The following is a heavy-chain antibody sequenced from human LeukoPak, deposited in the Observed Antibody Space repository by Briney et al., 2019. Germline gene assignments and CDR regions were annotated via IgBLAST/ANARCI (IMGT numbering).Heavy chain of an antibody. CDR3: AKGSSGYFADL. J-gene: IGHJ5*02. CDR2: ISNDGGGT. Sequence: GGSLRLSCAASGSIFNNYGLIWFRQAPGKGLEWVSAISNDGGGTQYADFVEGRFTISRDNSKNTLFLQMSSLRAEDTALYYCAKGSSGYFADLWGQGTLVTVSS. V-gene: IGHV3-23*01. D-gene: IGHD3-22*01. CDR1: GSIFNNYG.